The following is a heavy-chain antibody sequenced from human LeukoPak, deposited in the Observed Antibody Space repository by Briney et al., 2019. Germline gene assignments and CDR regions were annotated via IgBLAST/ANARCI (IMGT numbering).Heavy chain of an antibody. V-gene: IGHV1-46*01. CDR2: INPSGGST. CDR3: PREWAQSLDY. Sequence: ASVKVSCKASGYTFTSYFIHWVRQAPGQGLEWMGIINPSGGSTTYAQKFQGRVTMTRDTSTSTVYMELSSLRSEDTAIYFCPREWAQSLDYWGQGTLVTVSS. CDR1: GYTFTSYF. J-gene: IGHJ4*02.